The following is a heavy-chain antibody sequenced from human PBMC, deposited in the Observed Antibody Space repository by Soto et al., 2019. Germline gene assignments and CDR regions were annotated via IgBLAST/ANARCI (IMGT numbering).Heavy chain of an antibody. V-gene: IGHV1-58*01. D-gene: IGHD6-6*01. Sequence: QMQLVQSGPEVKKPGTSVKVSCKASGFTFTSSAVQWVRQARGQRLEWIGWIVVGSGNTNYAQKFQERVTITRDMSTSTAYMELSSLRSEDTAVYYCAADYPPGASSSSDYYYGMDVWGQGTTVTVSS. CDR1: GFTFTSSA. J-gene: IGHJ6*02. CDR2: IVVGSGNT. CDR3: AADYPPGASSSSDYYYGMDV.